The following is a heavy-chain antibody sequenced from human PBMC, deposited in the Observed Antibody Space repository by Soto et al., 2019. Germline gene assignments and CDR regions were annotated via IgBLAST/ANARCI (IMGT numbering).Heavy chain of an antibody. Sequence: QVQLVQSGAEVKKPGASVKVSCKASGYTFTSYGISWVRQAPGQGLEGMGWISAYNGNTNYAQKLQGRVTRTTDTSTSTAYMELRSLRSDDTAVYYCARVVRSIGGITGTAYYMDVWGKGTTVTVSS. D-gene: IGHD1-20*01. CDR1: GYTFTSYG. CDR2: ISAYNGNT. CDR3: ARVVRSIGGITGTAYYMDV. J-gene: IGHJ6*03. V-gene: IGHV1-18*01.